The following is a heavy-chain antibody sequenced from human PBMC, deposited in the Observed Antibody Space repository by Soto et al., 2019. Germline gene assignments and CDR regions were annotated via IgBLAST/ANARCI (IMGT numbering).Heavy chain of an antibody. CDR3: ARDRSIVGATTGDYYYGMDV. D-gene: IGHD1-26*01. Sequence: EVQLVESGGGLVKPGGSLRLSCAASGFTFSSYSMNWVRQAPGKGLEWVSSISSSSSYIYYADSVKGRFTISRDNAKNSLYLQMNSLRAEDTAVYYCARDRSIVGATTGDYYYGMDVWGQGTTVTVSS. CDR1: GFTFSSYS. CDR2: ISSSSSYI. V-gene: IGHV3-21*01. J-gene: IGHJ6*02.